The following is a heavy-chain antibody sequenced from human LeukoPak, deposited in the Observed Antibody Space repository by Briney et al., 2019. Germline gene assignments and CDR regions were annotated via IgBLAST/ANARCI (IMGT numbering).Heavy chain of an antibody. J-gene: IGHJ5*02. CDR1: GYTFTSYG. D-gene: IGHD3-3*01. CDR2: ISAYNGNT. V-gene: IGHV1-18*01. Sequence: ASVKVSCKASGYTFTSYGISWVRQAPGQGLEWMGWISAYNGNTNYAQKLQGRVTMTTDTSTNTAYMELRSLRSDDTAVYYCARDGQTDDFWSGLWFDPWGQGTLVTVSS. CDR3: ARDGQTDDFWSGLWFDP.